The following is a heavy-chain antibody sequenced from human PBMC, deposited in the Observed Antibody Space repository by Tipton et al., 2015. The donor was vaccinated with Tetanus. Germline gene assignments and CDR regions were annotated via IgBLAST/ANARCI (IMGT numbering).Heavy chain of an antibody. Sequence: QLVQSGAEVKKPGSSVKVSCKASGGTFSNYALSWVRQAPGQGLEWVGGITPIFGTTNSAPKFQGRVTITADESTNTAYMELSSLRSEDTAVYYCAKEALGVLNLWGNGTTVIVSS. CDR2: ITPIFGTT. J-gene: IGHJ6*04. V-gene: IGHV1-69*01. D-gene: IGHD1-14*01. CDR1: GGTFSNYA. CDR3: AKEALGVLNL.